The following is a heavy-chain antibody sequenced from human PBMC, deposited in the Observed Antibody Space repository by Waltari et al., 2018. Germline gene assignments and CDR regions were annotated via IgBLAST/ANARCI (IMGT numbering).Heavy chain of an antibody. Sequence: QVQLQESGPRLEKPSETLSLTCAVSGYSIRRGYYWGLIRQPPGKGLEWIGSIYHSGSTYYNPSLKSRVTISVDTSKTQFSLKLSSVTAADTAVYYCARANINFYYMDVWGKGTTVTVSS. CDR1: GYSIRRGYY. CDR2: IYHSGST. CDR3: ARANINFYYMDV. V-gene: IGHV4-38-2*01. D-gene: IGHD2-15*01. J-gene: IGHJ6*03.